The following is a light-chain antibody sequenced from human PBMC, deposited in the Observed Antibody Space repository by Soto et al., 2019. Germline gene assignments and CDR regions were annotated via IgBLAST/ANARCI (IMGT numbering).Light chain of an antibody. V-gene: IGKV3-11*01. CDR3: QQRISWPPT. CDR1: QSVSIY. Sequence: EIVLTQSPATLSLSPGERATVSCRASQSVSIYLAWYQQKPGQAPRLLIYDASNRATGIPARFSGSGSGADFTLTISSLEPEDFAGYYCQQRISWPPTFGQGTRLEIK. CDR2: DAS. J-gene: IGKJ5*01.